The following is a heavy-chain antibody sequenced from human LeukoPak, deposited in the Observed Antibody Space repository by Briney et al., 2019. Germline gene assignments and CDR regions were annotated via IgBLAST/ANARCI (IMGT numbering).Heavy chain of an antibody. CDR1: GGSISSYY. CDR2: IYTSGST. Sequence: SETLSLTCTVSGGSISSYYWSWIRQPPGKGLEWIGYIYTSGSTNYNPSLKSRVTISVDRSKNQFSLKLSSVTAADTAVYYCARARYCGGDCFNNWFDPWGQGTLVTVSS. J-gene: IGHJ5*02. D-gene: IGHD2-21*02. CDR3: ARARYCGGDCFNNWFDP. V-gene: IGHV4-4*09.